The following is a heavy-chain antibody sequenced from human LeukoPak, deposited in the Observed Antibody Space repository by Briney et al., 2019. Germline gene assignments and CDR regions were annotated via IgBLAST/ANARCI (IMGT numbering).Heavy chain of an antibody. CDR1: GCSISSSSYY. J-gene: IGHJ4*02. D-gene: IGHD6-19*01. CDR2: MYNVGST. Sequence: PSETLSLTCSVSGCSISSSSYYWGWIRQPPGQGLEWIGSMYNVGSTYYNPSLKSRITISGDSSNNQFSLKLTSVTVADTAVYYCARHGPWGSGWYDYWGRGTLVTVSS. CDR3: ARHGPWGSGWYDY. V-gene: IGHV4-39*01.